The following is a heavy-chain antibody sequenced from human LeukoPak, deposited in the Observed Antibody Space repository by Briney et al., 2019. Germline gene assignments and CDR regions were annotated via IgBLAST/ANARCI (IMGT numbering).Heavy chain of an antibody. V-gene: IGHV3-9*01. D-gene: IGHD3-9*01. CDR2: ISWNSGSI. J-gene: IGHJ4*02. Sequence: PGGSLRLSCAASGFTFDDYAMHWGRQAPGKGLEWVSGISWNSGSIGYADSVKGRFTISRDNAKNSLYLQMNSLRAEDTALYYCAKAEYYDILTGYSLDYWGQGTLVTVSS. CDR1: GFTFDDYA. CDR3: AKAEYYDILTGYSLDY.